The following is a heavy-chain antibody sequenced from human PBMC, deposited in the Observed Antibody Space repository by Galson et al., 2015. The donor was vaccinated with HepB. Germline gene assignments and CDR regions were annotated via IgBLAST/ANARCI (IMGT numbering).Heavy chain of an antibody. CDR2: INPNTGGT. CDR3: ARQRRYGDSLGAFDI. CDR1: GYIFSGYY. Sequence: SVKVSCKASGYIFSGYYAHWMRQAPGQGLEWMGRINPNTGGTNYAQKFQGRVTLTRDTSIRTAYMEPSRLRYDDTAVYYCARQRRYGDSLGAFDIWGQGTMVTVSS. J-gene: IGHJ3*02. D-gene: IGHD4-17*01. V-gene: IGHV1-2*06.